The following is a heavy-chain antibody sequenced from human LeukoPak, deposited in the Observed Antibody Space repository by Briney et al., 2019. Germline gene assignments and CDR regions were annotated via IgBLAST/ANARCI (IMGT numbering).Heavy chain of an antibody. D-gene: IGHD3-22*01. V-gene: IGHV3-23*01. CDR2: ISGSGGST. Sequence: GGSLRLSCAASGFTFSSYAMSWVRQAPGKGLEWVSAISGSGGSTYYADSVKGRFTISRDNSKNTLYLQMNSLRAEGTAVYYCAKSGPSYYYDSSGLTNFDYWGQGTLVTVSS. CDR3: AKSGPSYYYDSSGLTNFDY. J-gene: IGHJ4*02. CDR1: GFTFSSYA.